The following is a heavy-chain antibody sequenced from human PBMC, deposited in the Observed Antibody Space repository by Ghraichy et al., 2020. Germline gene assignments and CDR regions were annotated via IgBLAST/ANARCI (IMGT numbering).Heavy chain of an antibody. CDR2: FDPEDGET. V-gene: IGHV1-24*01. CDR3: ATGVSWSGYYTGIYYYGMDV. D-gene: IGHD3-3*01. J-gene: IGHJ6*02. Sequence: ASVKVSCKVSGYTLTELSMHWVRQAPGKGLEWMGGFDPEDGETIYAQKFQGRVTMTEDTSTDTAYMELSSLRSEDTAVYYCATGVSWSGYYTGIYYYGMDVWGQGTTVTVSS. CDR1: GYTLTELS.